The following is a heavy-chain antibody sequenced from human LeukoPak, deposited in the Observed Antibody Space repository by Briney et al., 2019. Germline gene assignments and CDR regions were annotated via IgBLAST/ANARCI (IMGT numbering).Heavy chain of an antibody. CDR1: GGSISSYY. J-gene: IGHJ6*03. CDR3: ARAVGSGSFQTYYYYMDV. Sequence: SETLSLTCTVSGGSISSYYWSWIRQPAGKGLEWIGRIYTSGSTNYNPSLKSRVTMSVDTSKNQFSLKLSSVTAADTAVYYCARAVGSGSFQTYYYYMDVWGKGTTATISS. CDR2: IYTSGST. D-gene: IGHD3-10*01. V-gene: IGHV4-4*07.